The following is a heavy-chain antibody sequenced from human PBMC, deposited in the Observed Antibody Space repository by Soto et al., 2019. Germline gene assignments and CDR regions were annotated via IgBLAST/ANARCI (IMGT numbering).Heavy chain of an antibody. D-gene: IGHD3-9*01. J-gene: IGHJ4*02. CDR1: GGSISSSSYY. Sequence: QLQLQESGPGLVKPSEALSLTCSVSGGSISSSSYYWGWIRKPPGKGLEWIGSIYYSGSTYYNLSLKSRVTISIDKSKNQFSLKLSSLTAADTAVYYCARLEGLATISYYFDFWGQGTLVTVSS. CDR3: ARLEGLATISYYFDF. CDR2: IYYSGST. V-gene: IGHV4-39*01.